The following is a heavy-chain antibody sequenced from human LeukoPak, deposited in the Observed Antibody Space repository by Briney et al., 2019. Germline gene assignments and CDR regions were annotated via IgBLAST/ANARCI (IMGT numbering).Heavy chain of an antibody. CDR3: ARDIGNSGFNLDY. CDR2: IWHDGGRK. Sequence: RRSLRLSCVVSGFTFSTHGFHWVRQAPGKGLEWVSVIWHDGGRKEYADSVRGRFTISRDNSNLYLQMNSLRAEDTAIYYCARDIGNSGFNLDYWGQGTPVTVSS. D-gene: IGHD5-12*01. CDR1: GFTFSTHG. V-gene: IGHV3-33*01. J-gene: IGHJ4*02.